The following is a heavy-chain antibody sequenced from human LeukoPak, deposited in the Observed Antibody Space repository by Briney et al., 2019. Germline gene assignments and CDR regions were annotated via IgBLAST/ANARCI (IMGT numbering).Heavy chain of an antibody. CDR3: ARGSMVRGVTSQYAFDI. CDR1: GGSISSYY. V-gene: IGHV4-4*07. D-gene: IGHD3-10*01. J-gene: IGHJ3*02. CDR2: IYTSGST. Sequence: SETLSLTCTVSGGSISSYYWSWIRQPAGKGLEWIGRIYTSGSTNYNPSLKSRVTMSVDTSKNQFSLKLSSVTAADTAVYYCARGSMVRGVTSQYAFDIWGQGTMVTVS.